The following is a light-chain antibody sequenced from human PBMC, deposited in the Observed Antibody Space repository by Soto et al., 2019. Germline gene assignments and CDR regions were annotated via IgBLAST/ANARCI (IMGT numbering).Light chain of an antibody. CDR2: EVT. J-gene: IGLJ1*01. Sequence: QSVLTQPPSASGSPGQSVTISCTGTSSDIGGYNFVSWYQHHPGKAPKLMIFEVTKRPSGVPDRFSGSKSGNTASLTVSGLQAEDEADYYCSSCAGSNIWYVFGTGTKVTVL. CDR1: SSDIGGYNF. V-gene: IGLV2-8*01. CDR3: SSCAGSNIWYV.